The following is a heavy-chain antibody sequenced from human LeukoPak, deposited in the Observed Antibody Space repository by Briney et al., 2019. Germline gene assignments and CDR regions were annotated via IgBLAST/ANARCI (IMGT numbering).Heavy chain of an antibody. D-gene: IGHD4-23*01. CDR2: INTYKGDT. CDR3: AREFGHCYGDNCFYFFDT. J-gene: IGHJ4*02. CDR1: GYTLTNYN. Sequence: ASVKVSCKASGYTLTNYNISWVRQAPGQGLEWMGWINTYKGDTLYAQKLQGRVTMTADTSTSTAYMELRSLRFDDTAVYYCAREFGHCYGDNCFYFFDTWGQGFRVTVSS. V-gene: IGHV1-18*01.